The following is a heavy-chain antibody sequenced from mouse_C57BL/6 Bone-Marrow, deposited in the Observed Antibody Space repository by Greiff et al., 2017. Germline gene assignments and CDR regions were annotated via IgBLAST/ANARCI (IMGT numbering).Heavy chain of an antibody. CDR2: IDPSDSYT. J-gene: IGHJ1*03. CDR1: GYTFTSYW. V-gene: IGHV1-69*01. Sequence: VQLQQPGAELVMPGASVKLSCKASGYTFTSYWMHWVKQRPGQGLEWIGEIDPSDSYTNYNQKFKGKSTLTVDKSSSTAYMQLSSLTSEDSAVYYCARDGDYYGSSEGYFDVWGTGTTVTVSS. D-gene: IGHD1-1*01. CDR3: ARDGDYYGSSEGYFDV.